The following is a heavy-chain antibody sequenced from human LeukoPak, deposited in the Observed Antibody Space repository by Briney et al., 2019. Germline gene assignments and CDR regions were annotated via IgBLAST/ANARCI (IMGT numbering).Heavy chain of an antibody. CDR3: ARDSVITIFGVVITRNNWFDP. Sequence: ASVKVSCKTSGYTFTSYYMHWVRQAPGQGLEWMGIINPSGGSTSYAQKFQGRVTMTRDMSTSTVSMEMSRLRSEDTAVYYCARDSVITIFGVVITRNNWFDPWGQGTLVTVSS. CDR1: GYTFTSYY. D-gene: IGHD3-3*01. CDR2: INPSGGST. J-gene: IGHJ5*02. V-gene: IGHV1-46*01.